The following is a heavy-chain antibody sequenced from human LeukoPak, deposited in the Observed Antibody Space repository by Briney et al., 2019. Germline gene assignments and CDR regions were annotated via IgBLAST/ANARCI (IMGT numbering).Heavy chain of an antibody. V-gene: IGHV3-30*02. J-gene: IGHJ4*02. CDR3: AKLGYYGSGSYGYFFDY. CDR1: GFTFSSYG. CDR2: IRYDGSNK. Sequence: GGSLRLSCAASGFTFSSYGMHWVRQAPGKGLEWVAFIRYDGSNKYYADSVKGRFTIYRDNSKNTLYLQMNSLRAEDTAVYYCAKLGYYGSGSYGYFFDYWGQGTLVTVSS. D-gene: IGHD3-10*01.